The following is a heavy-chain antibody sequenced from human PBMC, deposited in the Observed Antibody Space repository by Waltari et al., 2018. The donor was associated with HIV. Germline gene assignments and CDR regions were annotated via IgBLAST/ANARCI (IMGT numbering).Heavy chain of an antibody. CDR2: MNAGNGNT. CDR1: GNTLTSYA. D-gene: IGHD6-19*01. J-gene: IGHJ4*02. CDR3: ARDLAAVAGHDY. V-gene: IGHV1-3*01. Sequence: VQLLQPGAEVKKPGASAQVSCKASGNTLTSYAMHWVSQSPGERLGSMRWMNAGNGNTKYSQTSQGTVPLTSDTSASTGHMELSSLRSEDTAVYYCARDLAAVAGHDYWGQGTLVTVSS.